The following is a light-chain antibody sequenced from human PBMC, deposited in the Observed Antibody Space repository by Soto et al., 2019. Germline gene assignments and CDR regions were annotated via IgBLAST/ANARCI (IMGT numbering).Light chain of an antibody. CDR1: QSISSN. J-gene: IGKJ3*01. Sequence: EIVMTQSTATLSVSPGERATLSCRASQSISSNLAWYQQKPGQAPRLLIYGASTRATGIPATFSGRGSGTEFTLTISSLQSEDFAVYYCQQYNNWPFTFGPGTKVDIK. V-gene: IGKV3-15*01. CDR2: GAS. CDR3: QQYNNWPFT.